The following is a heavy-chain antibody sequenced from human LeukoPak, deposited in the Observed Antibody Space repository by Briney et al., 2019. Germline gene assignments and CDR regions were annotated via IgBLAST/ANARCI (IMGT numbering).Heavy chain of an antibody. Sequence: SETLSLTCSVSGGSISNSSFYWGWIRQPPGKGLEWIGNIYYRGSTYYNSSLKSRVSISVDTSKNYFSLKVSSVTAADTAVYYCARLFLRFGEFSFDYWGQGTLVTVSS. J-gene: IGHJ4*02. CDR3: ARLFLRFGEFSFDY. V-gene: IGHV4-39*02. CDR1: GGSISNSSFY. CDR2: IYYRGST. D-gene: IGHD3-10*01.